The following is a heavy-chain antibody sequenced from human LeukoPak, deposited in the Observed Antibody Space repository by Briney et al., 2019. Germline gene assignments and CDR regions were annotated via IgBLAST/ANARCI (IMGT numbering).Heavy chain of an antibody. CDR3: AREISYYDFWSGYYETSLFNWFDP. CDR2: TYYRSKWYN. D-gene: IGHD3-3*01. V-gene: IGHV6-1*01. Sequence: SQTLSLTCAISGDSVSSNSAAWNWIRQSPSRGLEWLGRTYYRSKWYNDYAVSVKSRITINPDTSKNQFSLQLNSVTPEDTAVYYCAREISYYDFWSGYYETSLFNWFDPWAREPWSPSPQ. CDR1: GDSVSSNSAA. J-gene: IGHJ5*02.